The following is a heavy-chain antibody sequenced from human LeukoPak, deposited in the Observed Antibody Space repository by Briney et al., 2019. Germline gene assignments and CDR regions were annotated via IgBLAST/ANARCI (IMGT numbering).Heavy chain of an antibody. CDR1: GYTFTGYY. V-gene: IGHV1-2*02. J-gene: IGHJ4*02. Sequence: AAVKVSSQASGYTFTGYYMHWVRQAPGQGLEWMGWINPNNGGTNYAQNFQDRVTMTRDTSINTAYMELSRLRSDDTAVYYCARDQNYYDSSGYFGIDYWGQGALVRVSS. CDR2: INPNNGGT. CDR3: ARDQNYYDSSGYFGIDY. D-gene: IGHD3-22*01.